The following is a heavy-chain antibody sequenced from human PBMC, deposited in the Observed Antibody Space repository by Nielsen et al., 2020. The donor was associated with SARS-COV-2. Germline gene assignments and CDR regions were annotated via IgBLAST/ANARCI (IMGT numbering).Heavy chain of an antibody. CDR1: GFTFDDYA. D-gene: IGHD4-17*01. V-gene: IGHV3-9*01. Sequence: GGSLRLSCAASGFTFDDYAVHWVRQAPGKGLEWVSGISWNSGSIGYADSVKGRFTISRDNAKNSLYLQMNSLRAEDTALYHCARSTVTTYWYFDLWGRGTLVTVSS. CDR3: ARSTVTTYWYFDL. J-gene: IGHJ2*01. CDR2: ISWNSGSI.